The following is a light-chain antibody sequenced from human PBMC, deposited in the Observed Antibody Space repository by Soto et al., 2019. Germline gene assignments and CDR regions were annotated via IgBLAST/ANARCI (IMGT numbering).Light chain of an antibody. CDR2: RAS. J-gene: IGKJ1*01. CDR3: QQYGSSSWT. Sequence: ERVMTQSPATLAVSPGATATLSCMASQSLGGNLAWYQQKPGQGPRILIFRASSRATGVTARLSASGYGKEFTLTISRLEPEDFAVYYCQQYGSSSWTFGQGTKVDI. V-gene: IGKV3-15*01. CDR1: QSLGGN.